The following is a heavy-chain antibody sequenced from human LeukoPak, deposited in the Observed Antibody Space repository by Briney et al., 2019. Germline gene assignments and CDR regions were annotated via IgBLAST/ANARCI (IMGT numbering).Heavy chain of an antibody. CDR1: VFTFSAYG. CDR3: AKDNYDYGDYDGGDY. CDR2: IRYDGSNK. Sequence: PGGSLRLSCAASVFTFSAYGMHWVRQAPGKGLEWVAFIRYDGSNKYYADSVKGRFTISRDNSKNTLYLQMNSLRADDTGVYYCAKDNYDYGDYDGGDYWGQGTLVTVSS. J-gene: IGHJ4*02. D-gene: IGHD4-17*01. V-gene: IGHV3-30*02.